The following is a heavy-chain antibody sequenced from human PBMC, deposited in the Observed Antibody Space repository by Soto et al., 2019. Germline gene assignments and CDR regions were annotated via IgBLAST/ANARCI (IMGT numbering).Heavy chain of an antibody. Sequence: EVQLVESGGGLVQPGGSLRLSCAASGFTFSNYWMHWVRQAPGEGLVWVSRINNDGSGTSYADSVKGRFTMSRDNARNTLFLQLNSLRAEDTAVYHCGAGQSGYSYVRDWGQGAPVNVSS. CDR2: INNDGSGT. V-gene: IGHV3-74*01. CDR1: GFTFSNYW. J-gene: IGHJ4*02. D-gene: IGHD5-18*01. CDR3: GAGQSGYSYVRD.